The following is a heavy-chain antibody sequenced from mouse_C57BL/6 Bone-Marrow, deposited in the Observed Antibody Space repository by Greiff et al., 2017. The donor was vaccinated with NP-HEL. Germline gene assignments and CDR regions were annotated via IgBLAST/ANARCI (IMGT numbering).Heavy chain of an antibody. CDR2: IYPGGGYT. Sequence: QVQLQQSGAELVRPGTSVKMSCKASGYTFTNYWIGWAKQRPGHGLEWIGDIYPGGGYTNNNEKFKGKATLTAAKSSSTAYMQFSSLTSEDSAIYYCARRDWDAYAMDYWGQGTSVTVSS. D-gene: IGHD4-1*01. V-gene: IGHV1-63*01. CDR3: ARRDWDAYAMDY. J-gene: IGHJ4*01. CDR1: GYTFTNYW.